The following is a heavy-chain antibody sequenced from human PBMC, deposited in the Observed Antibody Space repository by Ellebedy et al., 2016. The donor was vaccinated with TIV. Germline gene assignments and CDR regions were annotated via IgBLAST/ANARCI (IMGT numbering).Heavy chain of an antibody. CDR3: AKSHDSSGYHYVGAFDI. CDR1: GFTFSSYA. V-gene: IGHV3-23*01. Sequence: GGSLRLSCAASGFTFSSYAMSWVRQAPGKGLEWVSVISGSGGSTEYANSVKGRFTISRDTSKNTLYLQMNSLRAEETAVYYCAKSHDSSGYHYVGAFDIWGQGTMVTASS. J-gene: IGHJ3*02. D-gene: IGHD3-22*01. CDR2: ISGSGGST.